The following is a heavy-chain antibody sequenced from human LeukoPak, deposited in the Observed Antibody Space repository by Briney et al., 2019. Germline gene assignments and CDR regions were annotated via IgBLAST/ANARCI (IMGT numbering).Heavy chain of an antibody. CDR1: GFTFSSYA. D-gene: IGHD6-19*01. CDR3: AKDLYLQWLVPFSTGIYFDY. Sequence: GGSLRLSCAASGFTFSSYAMSWVRQAPGKGLEWVSAISGSGGSTYYADSVKGRFTISRDNSKNTLYLQMNSLRAEDTAVYYCAKDLYLQWLVPFSTGIYFDYWGQGTLVIVSS. J-gene: IGHJ4*02. V-gene: IGHV3-23*01. CDR2: ISGSGGST.